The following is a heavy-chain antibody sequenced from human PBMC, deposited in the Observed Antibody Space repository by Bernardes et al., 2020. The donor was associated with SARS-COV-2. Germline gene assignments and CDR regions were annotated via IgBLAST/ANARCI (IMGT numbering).Heavy chain of an antibody. J-gene: IGHJ3*02. CDR3: ARHCSSTSCYVGAAFDI. CDR1: GFTFSSYS. V-gene: IGHV3-48*04. CDR2: ISSSSSTI. Sequence: GGSLRLSCAASGFTFSSYSMNWVRQAPGKGLEWVSYISSSSSTIYYADSVKGRFTISRDNAKNSLYLQMNSLRAEDTAVYYCARHCSSTSCYVGAAFDIWGQGTMVTVSS. D-gene: IGHD2-2*01.